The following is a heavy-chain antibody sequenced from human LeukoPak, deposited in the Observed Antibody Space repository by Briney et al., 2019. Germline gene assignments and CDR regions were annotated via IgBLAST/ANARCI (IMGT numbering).Heavy chain of an antibody. Sequence: ASVKVSCKASGQSLTGYFIHWVRQTPGQGLEWVGRIDPNTGDTIYAQNFQGRVTVTSATSISTAYMELSRLTSDDTAVYFCARLGLHGSGTYYFFDYWGQGTLVTVSS. D-gene: IGHD3-10*01. J-gene: IGHJ4*02. CDR2: IDPNTGDT. CDR3: ARLGLHGSGTYYFFDY. CDR1: GQSLTGYF. V-gene: IGHV1-2*06.